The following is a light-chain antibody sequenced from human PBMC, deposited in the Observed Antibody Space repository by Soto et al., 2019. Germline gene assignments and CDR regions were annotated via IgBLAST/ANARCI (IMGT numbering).Light chain of an antibody. Sequence: DIQLTQSPSFLSASVGDRVTITCRASQDISRYLAWYQQKAGKAPQLLIYAASTLQKGVPSRFSGSGSGTEFSLTSSSLQPDDFATYDCQQLNTYPLFTFGPGTEVDI. V-gene: IGKV1-9*01. CDR3: QQLNTYPLFT. CDR1: QDISRY. J-gene: IGKJ3*01. CDR2: AAS.